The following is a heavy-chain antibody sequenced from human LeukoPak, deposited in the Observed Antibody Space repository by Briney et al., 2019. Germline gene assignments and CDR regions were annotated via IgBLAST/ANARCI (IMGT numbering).Heavy chain of an antibody. CDR3: ARGPEYSSSSEVTRFDY. J-gene: IGHJ4*02. CDR2: ISSSGSTI. Sequence: GRSLRLSCAASEFTVSNNYMNWVSQAPGKGMEWDSYISSSGSTIYYADSVKGRFTIPRDNAKNSLYLQMNSLRAEDTAVYYCARGPEYSSSSEVTRFDYWGQGTLVTVSS. D-gene: IGHD6-6*01. V-gene: IGHV3-11*04. CDR1: EFTVSNNY.